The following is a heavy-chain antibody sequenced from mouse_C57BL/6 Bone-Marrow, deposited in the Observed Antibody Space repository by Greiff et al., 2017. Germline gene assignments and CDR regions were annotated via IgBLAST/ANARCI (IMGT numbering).Heavy chain of an antibody. Sequence: QVQLKQSGAELARPGASVKLSCKASGYTFTRYGISWVKQRTGQGLEWIGEIYPSSGNTYYNEKFKGKATLTADKSSSTAYMELRRRTSEDSAVYFFASSSYVSGYGDYGGQGTTLTVSS. D-gene: IGHD2-2*01. CDR2: IYPSSGNT. CDR1: GYTFTRYG. J-gene: IGHJ2*01. CDR3: ASSSYVSGYGDY. V-gene: IGHV1-81*01.